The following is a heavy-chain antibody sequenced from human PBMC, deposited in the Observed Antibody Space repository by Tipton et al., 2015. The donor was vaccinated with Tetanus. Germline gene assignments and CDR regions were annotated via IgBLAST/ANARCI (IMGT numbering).Heavy chain of an antibody. J-gene: IGHJ6*02. V-gene: IGHV3-7*03. CDR1: GFTFSSSW. Sequence: SLRLSCAVSGFTFSSSWMSWVRQVPGKGLEWVANINGGGNEKYYVDSVKGRFTISRDNAKNSLYLQMNSLRGEDTAVYYCATRVGPSSSFYYGMDVWGQGTTVTVSS. D-gene: IGHD3-10*01. CDR2: INGGGNEK. CDR3: ATRVGPSSSFYYGMDV.